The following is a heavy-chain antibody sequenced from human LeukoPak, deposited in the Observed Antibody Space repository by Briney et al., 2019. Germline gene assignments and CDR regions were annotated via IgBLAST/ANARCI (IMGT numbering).Heavy chain of an antibody. CDR3: AKVNYYHPYF. CDR2: INYDGTTT. Sequence: GGSLRLSCAASGFNFSSYWMHWVRQAPGKGLVWISRINYDGTTTSYADSVKGRFTISRDNFQNTLFLQLNNLRVDDTAVYYCAKVNYYHPYFWGQGTLVTVSS. V-gene: IGHV3-74*01. J-gene: IGHJ4*02. CDR1: GFNFSSYW. D-gene: IGHD3-22*01.